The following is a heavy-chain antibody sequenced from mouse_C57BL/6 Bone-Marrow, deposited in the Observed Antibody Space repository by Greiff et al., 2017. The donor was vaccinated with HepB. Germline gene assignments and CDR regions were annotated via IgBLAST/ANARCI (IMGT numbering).Heavy chain of an antibody. CDR2: IHPNSGST. CDR3: ARKDYYGSSYYAMDY. D-gene: IGHD1-1*01. Sequence: QLQQPGAELVKPGASVKLSCKASGYTFTSYWMHWVKQRPGQGLEWIGMIHPNSGSTNYNEKFKSKATLTVDKSSSTAYMQLSSLTSEDSAVYYCARKDYYGSSYYAMDYWGQGTSVTVSS. J-gene: IGHJ4*01. CDR1: GYTFTSYW. V-gene: IGHV1-64*01.